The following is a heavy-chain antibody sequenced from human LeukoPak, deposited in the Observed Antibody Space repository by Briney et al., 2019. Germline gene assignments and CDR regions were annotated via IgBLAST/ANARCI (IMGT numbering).Heavy chain of an antibody. Sequence: SETPSLTCTVSGGSISSYYWSRIRQPPGKGLEWIGYIYYSGSTNYNPSLKSRVTISVDTSKNQFSLKLSSVTAADTAVYYCARYSGYDGNFDLWGRGTLVTVSS. CDR2: IYYSGST. D-gene: IGHD5-12*01. J-gene: IGHJ2*01. V-gene: IGHV4-59*12. CDR1: GGSISSYY. CDR3: ARYSGYDGNFDL.